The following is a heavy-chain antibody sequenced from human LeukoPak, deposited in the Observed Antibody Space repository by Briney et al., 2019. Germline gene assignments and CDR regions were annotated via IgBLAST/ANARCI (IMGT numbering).Heavy chain of an antibody. Sequence: ASVKVSCKASGYTFTSYGISWVRQAPGQGLEWMGWISAYNGNTNYAQKLQGRVTMTTDTSTSTAYMELRSLRSDDTAVYYCARAPGNVDTAMVTTDYWGQGTLVTVSS. CDR3: ARAPGNVDTAMVTTDY. CDR1: GYTFTSYG. V-gene: IGHV1-18*01. CDR2: ISAYNGNT. D-gene: IGHD5-18*01. J-gene: IGHJ4*02.